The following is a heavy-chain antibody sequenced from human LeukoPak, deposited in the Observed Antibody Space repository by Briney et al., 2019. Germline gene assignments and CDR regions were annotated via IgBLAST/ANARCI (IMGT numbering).Heavy chain of an antibody. CDR3: ARESIAAAGSYLFDY. CDR1: GGSISSYY. Sequence: PSETLSLTCTVSGGSISSYYWSWIRQPPGKGLEWIGRIYTSGSTNYNPSLKSRVTMSVDTSKNQFSLKLSSVTAADTAVYYCARESIAAAGSYLFDYWGQGTLVTVSS. J-gene: IGHJ4*02. CDR2: IYTSGST. D-gene: IGHD6-13*01. V-gene: IGHV4-4*07.